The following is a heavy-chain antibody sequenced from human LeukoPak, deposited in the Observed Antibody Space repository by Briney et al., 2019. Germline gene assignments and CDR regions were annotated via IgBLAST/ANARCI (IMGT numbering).Heavy chain of an antibody. CDR2: INSDGSGT. CDR1: GFTFSSYW. CDR3: ARGRVVAGTHYWFFDL. V-gene: IGHV3-74*01. Sequence: GGSLRLSCAASGFTFSSYWMRWVRQAPARGLVWVSRINSDGSGTSYADSVKGRFTISRDNAKNTLYLQMNSLRAEDSAVYYCARGRVVAGTHYWFFDLWGRGTLVTVSS. J-gene: IGHJ2*01. D-gene: IGHD2-15*01.